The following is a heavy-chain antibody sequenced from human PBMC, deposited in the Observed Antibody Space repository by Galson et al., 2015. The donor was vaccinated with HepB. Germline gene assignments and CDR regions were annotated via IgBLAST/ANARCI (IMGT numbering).Heavy chain of an antibody. J-gene: IGHJ2*01. CDR1: GFTFTNYW. CDR2: IYPGDSET. D-gene: IGHD1-14*01. V-gene: IGHV5-51*01. CDR3: ARRSYHDHKAFWFFDL. Sequence: QSGAEVKKPGESLKISCKGSGFTFTNYWIGWVRQLPGKGLEWMGIIYPGDSETRYSPSFQGQVAISVDKSDSTAFLQWTSLKASDTAMYHCARRSYHDHKAFWFFDLWGRGTLVTVSS.